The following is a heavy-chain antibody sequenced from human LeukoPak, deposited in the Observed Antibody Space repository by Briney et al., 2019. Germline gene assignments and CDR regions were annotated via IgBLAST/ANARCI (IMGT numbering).Heavy chain of an antibody. CDR1: GYTFTSYA. V-gene: IGHV7-4-1*02. CDR2: INTNTGHP. D-gene: IGHD3-22*01. Sequence: ASVKVSCKASGYTFTSYAMNWVRQAPGQGLEWMGWINTNTGHPTYAAGFTGRFVFSLDTSVSTAYLQISSLKAEDTAVYYCARALTDYYDSSGLRTDYWGQGTLVTVSS. J-gene: IGHJ4*02. CDR3: ARALTDYYDSSGLRTDY.